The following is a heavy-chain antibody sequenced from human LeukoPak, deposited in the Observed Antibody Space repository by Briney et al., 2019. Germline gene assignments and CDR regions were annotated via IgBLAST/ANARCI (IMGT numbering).Heavy chain of an antibody. Sequence: GGSLRLSCAASGFTFSSYAMNWVRQAPGKGLEWVSSISSSSSYIFYADSVKGRFTISRDNAKNSLYLQMNSLRAEDTAVYFCAREISYGDYPSGDAFDNWGQGTMVTVSS. J-gene: IGHJ3*02. CDR1: GFTFSSYA. CDR3: AREISYGDYPSGDAFDN. CDR2: ISSSSSYI. V-gene: IGHV3-21*01. D-gene: IGHD4-17*01.